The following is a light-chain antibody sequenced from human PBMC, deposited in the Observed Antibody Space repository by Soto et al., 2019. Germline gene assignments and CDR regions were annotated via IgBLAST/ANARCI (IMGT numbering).Light chain of an antibody. V-gene: IGKV3-11*01. Sequence: EIVLTQSPATLSSFPGDRVTLSCRASQYINTRLAWYQHRPGQAPGLLIYQTSLRAAGIPARFSASGSGTDFTLTISDVQPEDFALYYCHQRQSWPRTFGQGTKVDI. CDR2: QTS. CDR1: QYINTR. CDR3: HQRQSWPRT. J-gene: IGKJ1*01.